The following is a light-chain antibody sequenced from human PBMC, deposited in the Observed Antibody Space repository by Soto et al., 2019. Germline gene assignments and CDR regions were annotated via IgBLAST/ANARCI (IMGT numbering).Light chain of an antibody. Sequence: IVSAQAPATLSVSPGERATLSCRASQSVNNNLAWYQQKLGQAPRVLIYGASTRATGIPARFTGSGSGTEFILTITSLQSEDSAVYYCQEYNTWPWTFGQGAKVDI. CDR3: QEYNTWPWT. V-gene: IGKV3-15*01. J-gene: IGKJ1*01. CDR1: QSVNNN. CDR2: GAS.